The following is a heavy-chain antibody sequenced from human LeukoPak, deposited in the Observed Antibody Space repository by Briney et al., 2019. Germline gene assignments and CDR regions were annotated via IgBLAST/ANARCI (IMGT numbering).Heavy chain of an antibody. Sequence: GGSLRLPCAASGFTFSSYEMNWVRQAPGKGLEWVSYISSSGSTIYYADSVKGRFTISRDNAKNSLFLQMNSLRAEDTAVYYCARDRTPTYYYGSGAVSWFDPWGQGTLVTVSS. CDR2: ISSSGSTI. V-gene: IGHV3-48*03. J-gene: IGHJ5*02. CDR3: ARDRTPTYYYGSGAVSWFDP. CDR1: GFTFSSYE. D-gene: IGHD3-10*01.